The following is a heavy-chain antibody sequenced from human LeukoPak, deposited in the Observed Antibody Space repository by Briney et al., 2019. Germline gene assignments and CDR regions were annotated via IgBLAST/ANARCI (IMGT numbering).Heavy chain of an antibody. V-gene: IGHV4-59*01. D-gene: IGHD4-11*01. Sequence: SETLSLTCTVSGGSITNYYWTWIRQPPGKELEWIGFIYYSGSTNYSPSLKSRVTISVDTSKNQFSLKLSSVTAADTAVYYCARGLGNTVTPNYWGQGTLVTVSS. CDR1: GGSITNYY. CDR3: ARGLGNTVTPNY. CDR2: IYYSGST. J-gene: IGHJ4*02.